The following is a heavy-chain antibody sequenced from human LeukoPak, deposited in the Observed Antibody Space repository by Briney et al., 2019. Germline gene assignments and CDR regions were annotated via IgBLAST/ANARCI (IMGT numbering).Heavy chain of an antibody. J-gene: IGHJ6*03. V-gene: IGHV1-69*05. D-gene: IGHD3-10*01. CDR3: ARDGGRFGELYYYYCYYMDV. Sequence: SVKVSCKASGGTFSSYAISWVRQAPGQGLEWMGGIIPIFGTANYAQKFQGRVTITTDESTSTAYMELSSLRSEDTAVYYCARDGGRFGELYYYYCYYMDVWGKGTTVTVSS. CDR1: GGTFSSYA. CDR2: IIPIFGTA.